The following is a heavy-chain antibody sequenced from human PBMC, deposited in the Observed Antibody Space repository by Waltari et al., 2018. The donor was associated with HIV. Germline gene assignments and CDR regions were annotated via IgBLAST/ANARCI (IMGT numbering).Heavy chain of an antibody. D-gene: IGHD4-17*01. CDR3: AGRTAFSYCDY. J-gene: IGHJ4*02. Sequence: QLQLQESGPGLVKPSETLSLTCTVSGGSISSSSYYWGWIRQPPGKGLEWIGSIYYSGSTYYNPSLKSRVTISVDTSKNQFSLKLSSVTAADTAVYYCAGRTAFSYCDYWGQGTLVTVSS. CDR1: GGSISSSSYY. V-gene: IGHV4-39*01. CDR2: IYYSGST.